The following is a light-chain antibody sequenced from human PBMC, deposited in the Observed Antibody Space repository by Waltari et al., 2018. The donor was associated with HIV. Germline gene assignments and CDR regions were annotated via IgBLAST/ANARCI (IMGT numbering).Light chain of an antibody. Sequence: SYVLTQPPSVSVAPGQTARITCGGNNIGSESVHWYQQKPGQAPVVVGYDDSDRPSGIPERFSGSNSGNTATLTVSRVEAGDEADYYCQVWDSSSDRYVFGTGTKVTVL. CDR3: QVWDSSSDRYV. V-gene: IGLV3-21*02. J-gene: IGLJ1*01. CDR2: DDS. CDR1: NIGSES.